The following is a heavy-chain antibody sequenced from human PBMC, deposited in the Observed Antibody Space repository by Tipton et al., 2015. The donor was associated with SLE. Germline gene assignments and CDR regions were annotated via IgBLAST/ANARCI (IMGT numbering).Heavy chain of an antibody. CDR1: GFTFSSYS. CDR2: ISSSSSYI. CDR3: ARDFYSSNYYYYGMDV. D-gene: IGHD6-19*01. Sequence: GSLRLSCAASGFTFSSYSMNWVRQAPGKGLEWVSSISSSSSYIYYADSVKGRFTISRDNAKNSLYLQMNSLRAEDTAVYYCARDFYSSNYYYYGMDVWGQGTTVTVSS. V-gene: IGHV3-21*01. J-gene: IGHJ6*02.